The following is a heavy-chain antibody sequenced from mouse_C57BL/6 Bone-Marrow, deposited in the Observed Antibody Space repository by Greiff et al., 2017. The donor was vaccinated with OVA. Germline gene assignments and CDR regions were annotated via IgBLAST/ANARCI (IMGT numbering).Heavy chain of an antibody. Sequence: EVKLQQSGAELVRPGASVKLSCTASGFNIKDDYMHWVKQRPEQGLEWIGWIDPENGDTEYASKFQGKATITADTSSNTAYLQLSSLTSEDTAVYYCTPYGSSSLDYWGQGTTLTVSS. V-gene: IGHV14-4*01. CDR3: TPYGSSSLDY. CDR1: GFNIKDDY. J-gene: IGHJ2*01. D-gene: IGHD1-1*01. CDR2: IDPENGDT.